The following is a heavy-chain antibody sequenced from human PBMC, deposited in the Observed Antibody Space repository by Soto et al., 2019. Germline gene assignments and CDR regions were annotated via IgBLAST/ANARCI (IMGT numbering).Heavy chain of an antibody. CDR2: IWYDGSNK. D-gene: IGHD2-21*02. CDR1: GFTFSSYG. V-gene: IGHV3-33*01. Sequence: PGGSLRLSCAASGFTFSSYGMHWVRQAPGKGLEWVAVIWYDGSNKYYADSVKGRFTISRDNSKNTLYLQMNSLRAEDTVVYYCARVPNCGGDCYGYYYYGMDVWGQGTTVTVSS. J-gene: IGHJ6*02. CDR3: ARVPNCGGDCYGYYYYGMDV.